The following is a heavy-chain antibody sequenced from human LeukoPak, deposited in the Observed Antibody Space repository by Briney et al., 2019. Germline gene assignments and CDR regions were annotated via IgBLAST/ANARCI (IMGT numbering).Heavy chain of an antibody. CDR3: ARRRSYTSSLIDY. CDR1: GYGFTNYW. V-gene: IGHV5-51*01. D-gene: IGHD6-13*01. CDR2: IYPADSDT. J-gene: IGHJ4*02. Sequence: GEALQISCKGSGYGFTNYWIGWVRQMPGKGLEWMGIIYPADSDTRYSPSFQGQATISADKSISTAYLQWSSLKASDTAMYYCARRRSYTSSLIDYWGQGTLVTVSS.